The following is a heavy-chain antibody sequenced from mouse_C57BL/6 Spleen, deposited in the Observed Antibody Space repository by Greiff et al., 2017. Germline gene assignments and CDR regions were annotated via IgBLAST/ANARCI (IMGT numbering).Heavy chain of an antibody. CDR3: ARGSEYYGSSSFDY. CDR2: FHPYNDDT. Sequence: QVQLQQSGAELVKPGASVKMSCKASGYTFTTYPIEWMQQNHGKSLEWIGNFHPYNDDTKYNEKFKGKATLTVDKSSSTVYLELSRLTSDDSAVYYCARGSEYYGSSSFDYWGQGTTLTVSS. CDR1: GYTFTTYP. J-gene: IGHJ2*01. V-gene: IGHV1-47*01. D-gene: IGHD1-1*01.